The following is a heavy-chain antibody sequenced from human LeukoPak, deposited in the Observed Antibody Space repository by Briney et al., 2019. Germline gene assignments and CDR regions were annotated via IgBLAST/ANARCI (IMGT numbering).Heavy chain of an antibody. Sequence: VASVKVSCKASGGTFSSYAISWVRQAPGQGLEWMGGIIPIFGTANYAQKFQGRVTITADESTSTAYMELSSLRSEDTAVYYCARSNYYDSSGYYYVDYWGQGTLVTVSS. CDR1: GGTFSSYA. CDR3: ARSNYYDSSGYYYVDY. J-gene: IGHJ4*02. D-gene: IGHD3-22*01. CDR2: IIPIFGTA. V-gene: IGHV1-69*13.